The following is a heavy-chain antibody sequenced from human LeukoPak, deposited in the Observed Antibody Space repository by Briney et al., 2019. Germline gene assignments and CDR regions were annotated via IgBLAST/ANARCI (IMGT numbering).Heavy chain of an antibody. CDR2: INSKTDGGTT. CDR1: GFTFSSYS. Sequence: GGSLRLSCAASGFTFSSYSMNWVRQAPGKGLEWVGRINSKTDGGTTDYAAPVKGRFTISSDDSKNTLYLQMNSLKTEDTAVYYCTTESLPTVTTPRIVDYWGQGTLVTVSS. CDR3: TTESLPTVTTPRIVDY. J-gene: IGHJ4*02. D-gene: IGHD4-17*01. V-gene: IGHV3-15*01.